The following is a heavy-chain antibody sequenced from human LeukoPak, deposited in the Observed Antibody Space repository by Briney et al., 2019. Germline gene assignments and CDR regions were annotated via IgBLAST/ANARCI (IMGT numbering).Heavy chain of an antibody. Sequence: QSGGSLRLSCAASGFTFSSYWMSWVRQAPGKGLEWVANIKQDGSEKYYVDSVKGRFTISRDNAKNSPYLQMNSLRAEDTAVYYCARVPRLYSGSPDYYFDYWGQGTLVTVSS. D-gene: IGHD1-26*01. V-gene: IGHV3-7*01. CDR3: ARVPRLYSGSPDYYFDY. J-gene: IGHJ4*02. CDR2: IKQDGSEK. CDR1: GFTFSSYW.